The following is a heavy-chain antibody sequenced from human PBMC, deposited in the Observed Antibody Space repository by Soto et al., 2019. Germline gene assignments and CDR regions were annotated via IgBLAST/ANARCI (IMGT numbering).Heavy chain of an antibody. CDR1: GLTFSSYA. Sequence: EVQLLESGGGLVQPGGSLRLSCAASGLTFSSYAMSWVRQAPGKGLEWVSAISGSGGSTYYADAVKGRFTISRDNSKNTLYLQMNSLRAEDTAVYYCAKDLMVQKPYYYYYMDVWGKGTTVTVSS. CDR3: AKDLMVQKPYYYYYMDV. CDR2: ISGSGGST. J-gene: IGHJ6*03. D-gene: IGHD3-10*01. V-gene: IGHV3-23*01.